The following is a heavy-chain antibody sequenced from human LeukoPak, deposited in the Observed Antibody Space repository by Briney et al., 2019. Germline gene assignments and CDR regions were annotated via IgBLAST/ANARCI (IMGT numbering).Heavy chain of an antibody. V-gene: IGHV4-59*01. CDR3: ARVDHLERAAYFDY. D-gene: IGHD1-1*01. CDR1: SGSISNYY. Sequence: TSQTLSLTCTVSSGSISNYYWSWTRQPPGKGLEWLGFISYSGSANYNPSLKSRVTIALDTSKNEFSLKISSVTAADTAVYYCARVDHLERAAYFDYWGQGTLVTVSS. J-gene: IGHJ4*02. CDR2: ISYSGSA.